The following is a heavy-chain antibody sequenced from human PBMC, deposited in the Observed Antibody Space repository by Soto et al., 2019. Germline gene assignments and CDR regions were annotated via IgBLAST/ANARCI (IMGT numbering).Heavy chain of an antibody. CDR3: AKDGRVSSTSCSRCYGMDV. J-gene: IGHJ6*02. D-gene: IGHD2-2*01. V-gene: IGHV3-30*18. CDR1: GFTFSCYA. CDR2: MSHDGSNK. Sequence: QVQLVESGGGVVQPGRSLRLSCAASGFTFSCYAMQWVRQAQGKGLEWVAVMSHDGSNKYYADSVKGRFTISRDNSKNTLYLQMNGLRGEDTAVYYCAKDGRVSSTSCSRCYGMDVWGQGTTVTVSS.